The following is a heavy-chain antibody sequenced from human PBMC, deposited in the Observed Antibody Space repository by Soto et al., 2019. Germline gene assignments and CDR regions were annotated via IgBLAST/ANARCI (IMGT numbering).Heavy chain of an antibody. D-gene: IGHD3-3*01. Sequence: VKVSCKASGYTFTSYAMHWVRQAPGQRLEWIGWINVDNGNINYSQKVQGRVTMTTDTSTSTAYMELGSLRSDDTAVYYCTRDRSTSPGSAFWYWGQGTLVTVSS. CDR2: INVDNGNI. CDR3: TRDRSTSPGSAFWY. CDR1: GYTFTSYA. V-gene: IGHV1-3*01. J-gene: IGHJ4*02.